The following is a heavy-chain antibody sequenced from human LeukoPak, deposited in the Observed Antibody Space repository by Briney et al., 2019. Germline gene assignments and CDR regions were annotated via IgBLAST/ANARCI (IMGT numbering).Heavy chain of an antibody. Sequence: GGSLRLSCAASGFTFSSYAMSWVRQAPGKGLEWVSAISGSGGSTYYADSVKGRFTISRDNSMNTLYLQMNSLRAEDTAVYYCAKGSGRYGSGSYYGYWGQGTLVTVSS. D-gene: IGHD3-10*01. V-gene: IGHV3-23*01. CDR2: ISGSGGST. CDR3: AKGSGRYGSGSYYGY. CDR1: GFTFSSYA. J-gene: IGHJ4*02.